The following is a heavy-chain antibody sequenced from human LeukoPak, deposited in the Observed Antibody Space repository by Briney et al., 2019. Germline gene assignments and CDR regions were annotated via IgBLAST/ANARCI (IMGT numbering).Heavy chain of an antibody. V-gene: IGHV4-59*12. J-gene: IGHJ6*02. CDR2: IYYSGST. Sequence: SETLSLTCTVSGGSISSYYWSWIRQPPGKGLEWIGYIYYSGSTYYNPSLKSRVTISVDTSKNQFSLKLSSVTAADTAVYYCARDSGPNCSGGSCYSEYYYGMDVWGQGTTVTVSS. D-gene: IGHD2-15*01. CDR3: ARDSGPNCSGGSCYSEYYYGMDV. CDR1: GGSISSYY.